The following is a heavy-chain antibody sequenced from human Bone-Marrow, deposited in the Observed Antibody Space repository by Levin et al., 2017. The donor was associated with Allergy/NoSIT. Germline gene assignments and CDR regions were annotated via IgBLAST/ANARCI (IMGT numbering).Heavy chain of an antibody. CDR2: MNPNSGNT. D-gene: IGHD6-6*01. CDR3: ARDIAARLSSYYYYYGMDV. CDR1: GYTFTSYD. Sequence: GASVKVSCKASGYTFTSYDINWVRQATGQGLEWMGWMNPNSGNTGYAQKFQGRVTMTRNTSISTAYMELSSLRSEDTAVYYCARDIAARLSSYYYYYGMDVWGQGTTVTVSS. J-gene: IGHJ6*02. V-gene: IGHV1-8*01.